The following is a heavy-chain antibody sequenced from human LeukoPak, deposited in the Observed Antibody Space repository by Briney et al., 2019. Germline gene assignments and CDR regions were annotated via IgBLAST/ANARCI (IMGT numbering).Heavy chain of an antibody. J-gene: IGHJ4*02. CDR2: MYFSGST. D-gene: IGHD1-26*01. CDR3: ANAASYSVDY. CDR1: GGSVSSSFYY. Sequence: SETLSLTCTVSGGSVSSSFYYWGWIRQPPGKGLEWIGSMYFSGSTHYNPSLKSRVTISVDTSKNQFSLKLTSVTAADTAVYYCANAASYSVDYWGQGTLVTVSS. V-gene: IGHV4-39*01.